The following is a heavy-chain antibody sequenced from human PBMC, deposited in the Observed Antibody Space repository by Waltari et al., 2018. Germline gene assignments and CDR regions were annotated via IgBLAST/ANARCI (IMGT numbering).Heavy chain of an antibody. Sequence: EVQLLESGGGLVQPRGSLRLSCAASGFTFSSHAMSWVRQAPGKGLEWVSTITNGDGDTYYADSVKGRFTMSRDNSMNTLYLRMNSLRVEDTAIYYCARNQYWAFDYWGQGTLVTVSS. CDR1: GFTFSSHA. CDR2: ITNGDGDT. J-gene: IGHJ4*02. CDR3: ARNQYWAFDY. V-gene: IGHV3-23*01. D-gene: IGHD2-15*01.